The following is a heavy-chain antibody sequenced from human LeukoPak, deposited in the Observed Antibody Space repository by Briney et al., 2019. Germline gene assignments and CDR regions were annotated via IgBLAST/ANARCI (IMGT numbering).Heavy chain of an antibody. CDR3: ARDPNPAMGPGAFDI. D-gene: IGHD5-18*01. J-gene: IGHJ3*02. Sequence: PSETLSLTCTVSGGSISSNYWSWIRQPPGKGLEWIGYIYYSGSTNYNPSLKSRVTISVYTSKNQFSLNLSSVTAADTAVYYCARDPNPAMGPGAFDIWGQGTMVTASS. V-gene: IGHV4-59*01. CDR2: IYYSGST. CDR1: GGSISSNY.